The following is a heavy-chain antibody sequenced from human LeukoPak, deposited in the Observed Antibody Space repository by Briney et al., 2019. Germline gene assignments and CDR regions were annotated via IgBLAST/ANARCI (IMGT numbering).Heavy chain of an antibody. V-gene: IGHV4-38-2*02. D-gene: IGHD6-6*01. CDR1: GYSISSGYY. CDR2: IYYSGST. Sequence: SETLSLTCTVSGYSISSGYYWGWIRQPPGKGLEWIGSIYYSGSTYYNPSLKSRVTISVDTSKNQFSLKLSSVTAADTAVYYCARRAIAARKGYDYWGQGTLVTVSS. J-gene: IGHJ4*02. CDR3: ARRAIAARKGYDY.